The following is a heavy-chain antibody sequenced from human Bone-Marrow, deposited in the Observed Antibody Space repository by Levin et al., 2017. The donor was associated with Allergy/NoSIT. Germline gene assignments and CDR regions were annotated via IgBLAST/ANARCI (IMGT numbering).Heavy chain of an antibody. CDR3: AREYCSSSSCPYYYYMDV. D-gene: IGHD2-15*01. Sequence: SETLSLTCAVSGGSISSSDWWTWVRQPPGKGLEWIGEIYHSGSANYNPSLKSRVTISVDKSKNQFSLKLRFVTAADTAVYYCAREYCSSSSCPYYYYMDVWGKGTTVTVSS. V-gene: IGHV4-4*02. CDR1: GGSISSSDW. CDR2: IYHSGSA. J-gene: IGHJ6*03.